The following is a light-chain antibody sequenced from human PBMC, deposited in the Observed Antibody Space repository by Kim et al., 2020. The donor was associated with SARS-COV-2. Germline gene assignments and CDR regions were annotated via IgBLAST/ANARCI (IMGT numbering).Light chain of an antibody. Sequence: SYELTQPPSVSVAPGKTARITCGGNNIGSKSVHWYQQKPGQAPVLVIYYDSDRPSGIPERFSCSNSGNTATLTISRVEAGDEADYYCQVWGSSSDPVVFGGGTQLTFL. CDR2: YDS. V-gene: IGLV3-21*04. J-gene: IGLJ2*01. CDR3: QVWGSSSDPVV. CDR1: NIGSKS.